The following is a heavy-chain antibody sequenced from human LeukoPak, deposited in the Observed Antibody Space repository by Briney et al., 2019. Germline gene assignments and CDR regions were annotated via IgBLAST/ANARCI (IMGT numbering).Heavy chain of an antibody. CDR2: ISGDESST. V-gene: IGHV3-74*01. CDR3: AGERGYCSGPPCGRPEDH. D-gene: IGHD2-15*01. J-gene: IGHJ4*02. Sequence: PGGSLRLSCAASGFTFSSFWMHWVRQAPGKGLEFISRISGDESSTSYADSVKGRFTISRDSAKDTLYLQMNSLRAEDSAVYYCAGERGYCSGPPCGRPEDHWGQGPLVTVS. CDR1: GFTFSSFW.